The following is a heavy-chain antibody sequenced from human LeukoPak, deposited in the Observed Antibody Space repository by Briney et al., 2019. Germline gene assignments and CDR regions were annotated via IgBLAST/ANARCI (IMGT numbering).Heavy chain of an antibody. V-gene: IGHV4-59*08. CDR1: GGSISSYY. J-gene: IGHJ4*02. Sequence: SETLSLTCTVSGGSISSYYWSWIRQPPGKGLEWIGYIYYSGSTNYNPSLKSRVTISVDTSKNQFSLKLSSVTAADTAVYYCARAPHTIFGVVTPDYWGQGTLVTVSS. CDR3: ARAPHTIFGVVTPDY. CDR2: IYYSGST. D-gene: IGHD3-3*01.